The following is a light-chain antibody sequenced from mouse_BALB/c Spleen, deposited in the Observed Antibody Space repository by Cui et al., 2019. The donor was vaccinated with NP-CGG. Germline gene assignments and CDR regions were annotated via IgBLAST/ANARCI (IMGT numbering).Light chain of an antibody. Sequence: QAVVTQESALTTSPGETVTVTCRSSTGAVTTSNYANWVQEKPDHLFTGLIGGTNNRVPGVPARFSGSLIGDKAALTITGAQTEDEAIYFCALWYGNHWVFGGGTKLTVL. CDR3: ALWYGNHWV. CDR2: GTN. CDR1: TGAVTTSNY. J-gene: IGLJ1*01. V-gene: IGLV1*01.